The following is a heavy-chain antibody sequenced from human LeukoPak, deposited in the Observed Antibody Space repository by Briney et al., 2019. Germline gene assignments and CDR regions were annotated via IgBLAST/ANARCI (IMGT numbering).Heavy chain of an antibody. V-gene: IGHV1-2*02. CDR2: INPNSGGT. CDR1: GYTFTGYY. D-gene: IGHD6-13*01. J-gene: IGHJ4*02. Sequence: ASVKVSCKASGYTFTGYYMHWVRQAPGQGLEWMGWINPNSGGTNYAQNFQGRVTMTRDTSITTAYMELSRLRSDDTAVYYCAKIAAAGRDRGYFDYWGQGTLVTVSS. CDR3: AKIAAAGRDRGYFDY.